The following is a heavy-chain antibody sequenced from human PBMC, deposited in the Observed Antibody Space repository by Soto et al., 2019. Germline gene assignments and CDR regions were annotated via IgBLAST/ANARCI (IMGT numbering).Heavy chain of an antibody. J-gene: IGHJ4*02. CDR2: IYHSGST. Sequence: SETLSLTCTVSGGSISSSSYYWGWIRQPPGKGLEWIGSIYHSGSTNYNPSLKSRVTISVDKSKNQFSLKLSSVTAADTAVYYXARYRDYDSGGFDYWGQGTLVTVSS. D-gene: IGHD3-22*01. CDR3: ARYRDYDSGGFDY. V-gene: IGHV4-39*07. CDR1: GGSISSSSYY.